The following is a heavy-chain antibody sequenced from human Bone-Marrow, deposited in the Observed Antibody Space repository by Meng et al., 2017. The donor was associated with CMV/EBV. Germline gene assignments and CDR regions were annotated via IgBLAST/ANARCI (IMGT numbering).Heavy chain of an antibody. CDR1: GFSFSDYA. V-gene: IGHV3-23*01. J-gene: IGHJ6*02. CDR3: ARFVLTHYYYYGIDV. CDR2: VSASADRT. Sequence: GESLKISCAASGFSFSDYAMTWVRQAPGKGLEWISAVSASADRTYYGDSVKGRFTISRDNSKNTVYLQMTSLKAEDTAVYYCARFVLTHYYYYGIDVWGQGTTVTVSS. D-gene: IGHD2-8*01.